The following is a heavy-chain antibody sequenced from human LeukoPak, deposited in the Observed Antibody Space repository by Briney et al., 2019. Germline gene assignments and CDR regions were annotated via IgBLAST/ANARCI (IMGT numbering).Heavy chain of an antibody. CDR3: ARDVSEGYYYYYMDV. J-gene: IGHJ6*03. CDR2: ICYSGST. V-gene: IGHV4-59*12. Sequence: SEPLSLTCTVCGVPLSSYYWSWLRPPPGKGVEGVGYICYSGSTKYNPPLNSPVTTSVDTSKHQFSLKLSSVTAADTSVYYCARDVSEGYYYYYMDVWGKGTTATVAS. CDR1: GVPLSSYY.